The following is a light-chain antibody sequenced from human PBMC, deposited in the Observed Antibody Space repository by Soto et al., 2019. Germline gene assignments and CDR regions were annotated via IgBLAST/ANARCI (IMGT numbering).Light chain of an antibody. J-gene: IGLJ1*01. V-gene: IGLV2-11*01. CDR1: NSDVGGYNY. CDR2: DVS. CDR3: CSHAGTYIYV. Sequence: QCALTQPRSVSGSPGQSVTISCTGTNSDVGGYNYVSWYQQHPGKAPKLMIYDVSKRPSGVPDRFSGFKSGNTASLTISGLQAEDEADYSCCSHAGTYIYVFGTGSKVTVL.